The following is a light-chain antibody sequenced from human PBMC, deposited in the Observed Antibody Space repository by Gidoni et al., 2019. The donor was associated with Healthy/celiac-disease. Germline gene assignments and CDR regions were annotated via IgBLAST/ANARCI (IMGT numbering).Light chain of an antibody. Sequence: EIVLTQSPATLSWSPGERATLSCRASQSVSSYLAWYQPKPGQAPRLLIYDASNRATGIPARFSGSGSGTDFTLTISSLAPEDFAVYYCQQRSNWYTFGQGTKLEIK. CDR3: QQRSNWYT. V-gene: IGKV3-11*01. CDR2: DAS. J-gene: IGKJ2*01. CDR1: QSVSSY.